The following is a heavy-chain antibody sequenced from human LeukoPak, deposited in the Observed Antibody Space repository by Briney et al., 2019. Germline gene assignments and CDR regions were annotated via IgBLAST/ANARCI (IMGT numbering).Heavy chain of an antibody. CDR2: ISYDGSNK. CDR3: AKAPVTSCRGAYCYPFDS. CDR1: GFTFSSYA. Sequence: GGSLRLSCAAPGFTFSSYAMHWVRQAPGKGLEWVAVISYDGSNKYYADSVKGRFTISRDNSKNTLYLQMNSLRAEDAAVYFCAKAPVTSCRGAYCYPFDSWGQGTLVTVSS. J-gene: IGHJ4*02. D-gene: IGHD2-21*01. V-gene: IGHV3-30*04.